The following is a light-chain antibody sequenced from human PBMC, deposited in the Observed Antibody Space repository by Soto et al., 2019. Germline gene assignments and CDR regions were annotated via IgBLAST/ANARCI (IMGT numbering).Light chain of an antibody. CDR3: ATWDDSLNGSWV. V-gene: IGLV1-44*01. J-gene: IGLJ3*02. CDR1: SSNIGSNT. CDR2: SNN. Sequence: QAVVTQPPSASGTPGQRVTISCSGSSSNIGSNTVNWYQQLPGTAPKLLIYSNNQRPSRVPDRFSGSKSGTSASLAISGLQSEDEADYYCATWDDSLNGSWVFGGGTQLTVL.